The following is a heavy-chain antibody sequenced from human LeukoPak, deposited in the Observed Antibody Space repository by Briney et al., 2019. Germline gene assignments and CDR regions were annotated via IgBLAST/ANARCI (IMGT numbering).Heavy chain of an antibody. CDR1: GYTFTSYG. V-gene: IGHV1-18*01. CDR2: ISAYNGNT. Sequence: GASVKVSCKASGYTFTSYGISWVRQAPGQGLEWMGWISAYNGNTNYAQKLQGRVTMTTDTSTSTAYMELSSLRSEDTAVYYCARGTSYYYDSPSDYWGQGTLVTVSS. D-gene: IGHD3-22*01. J-gene: IGHJ4*02. CDR3: ARGTSYYYDSPSDY.